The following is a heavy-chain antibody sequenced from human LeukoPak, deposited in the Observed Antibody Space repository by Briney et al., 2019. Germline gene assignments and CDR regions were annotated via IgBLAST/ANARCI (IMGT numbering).Heavy chain of an antibody. CDR2: IYYSGST. CDR3: ARVSDYYDSSGPGHYFDY. V-gene: IGHV4-31*03. CDR1: GGSISSGGYY. D-gene: IGHD3-22*01. Sequence: SETLSLTCTVSGGSISSGGYYWGWLRQHPGKGLEWVGYIYYSGSTYYDPSLKSRVTIAVDTSKNQFSLKLSSVTAADTAVYYCARVSDYYDSSGPGHYFDYWGQGTLVTVSS. J-gene: IGHJ4*02.